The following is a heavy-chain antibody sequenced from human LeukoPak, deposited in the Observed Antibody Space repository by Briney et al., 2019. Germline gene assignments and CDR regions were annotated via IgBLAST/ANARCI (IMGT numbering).Heavy chain of an antibody. CDR3: ARGGGLDV. Sequence: GGSLRLSCAASGFTFSSYWMNWARQAPGKGLEWVASINHNGNVNYYVDSVKGRFTISRDNAKNSLYLQMSNLKAEDTAVYFCARGGGLDVWGQGATVTVSS. V-gene: IGHV3-7*03. D-gene: IGHD3-16*01. CDR2: INHNGNVN. J-gene: IGHJ6*02. CDR1: GFTFSSYW.